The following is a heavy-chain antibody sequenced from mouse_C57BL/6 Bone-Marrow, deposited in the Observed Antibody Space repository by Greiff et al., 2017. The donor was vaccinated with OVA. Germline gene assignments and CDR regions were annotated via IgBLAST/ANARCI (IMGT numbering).Heavy chain of an antibody. CDR1: GYTFTSYG. V-gene: IGHV1-81*01. CDR3: ARSGLLRYAMDY. Sequence: LVESGAELARPGASVKLSCKASGYTFTSYGISWVKQRTGQGLEWIGEIYPRSGNTYYNEKFKGKATLTADKSSSTAYMELRSLTSEDSAVYFCARSGLLRYAMDYWGQGTSVTVSS. D-gene: IGHD1-1*01. CDR2: IYPRSGNT. J-gene: IGHJ4*01.